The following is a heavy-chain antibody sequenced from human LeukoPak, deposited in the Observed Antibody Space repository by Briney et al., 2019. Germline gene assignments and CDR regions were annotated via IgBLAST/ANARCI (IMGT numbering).Heavy chain of an antibody. V-gene: IGHV3-53*01. J-gene: IGHJ3*02. CDR3: ARRYCSGGSCYDAFDI. CDR2: IYSGGST. Sequence: PGGSLRLSCAASGFTVSSNYMSWVRQAPGKGLEWVSFIYSGGSTYYADSVKGRFTISRDNSKNTLYLQMNSLRAEDTAVYYCARRYCSGGSCYDAFDIWGQGTMVTVSS. CDR1: GFTVSSNY. D-gene: IGHD2-15*01.